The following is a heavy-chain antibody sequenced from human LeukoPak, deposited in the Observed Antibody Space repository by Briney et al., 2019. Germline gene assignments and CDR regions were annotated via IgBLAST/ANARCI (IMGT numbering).Heavy chain of an antibody. CDR1: GYTFTSYG. Sequence: ASVKVSCQASGYTFTSYGISWVRQAPGQGLEWMGWISAYNGNTNYAQKLQGRVTMTTDTSTSTAYMELRSLRSDDTAVYYCARGERKKVATILFDYWGQGTLVTVSS. D-gene: IGHD5-12*01. V-gene: IGHV1-18*04. J-gene: IGHJ4*02. CDR3: ARGERKKVATILFDY. CDR2: ISAYNGNT.